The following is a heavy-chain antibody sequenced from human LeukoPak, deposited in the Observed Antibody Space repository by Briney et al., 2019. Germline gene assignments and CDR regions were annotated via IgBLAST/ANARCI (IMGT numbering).Heavy chain of an antibody. CDR2: IYYSGST. J-gene: IGHJ3*02. CDR3: ARRLTIFGVPDAFDI. D-gene: IGHD3-3*01. Sequence: SETLSLTCTVSGGSISSSSYYWGWIRQPPGKGLEWIGSIYYSGSTNYNPSLKSRVTISVDTSKNQFSLKLSSVTAADTAVYYCARRLTIFGVPDAFDIWGQGTMVTVSS. CDR1: GGSISSSSYY. V-gene: IGHV4-39*07.